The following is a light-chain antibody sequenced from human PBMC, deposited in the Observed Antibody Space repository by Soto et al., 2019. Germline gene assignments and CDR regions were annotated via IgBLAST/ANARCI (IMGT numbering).Light chain of an antibody. CDR3: QHYVTWPLA. V-gene: IGKV3-15*01. J-gene: IGKJ4*01. CDR1: RGIGST. Sequence: EVVVTQSPATLSVSPGERATLSCRASRGIGSTLAWYQQKPGQTPRLLIYDTSTRATGVPGRFIGSRSGTEFTLTITSLQSEDFAIYYCQHYVTWPLAFGGGTKVDIK. CDR2: DTS.